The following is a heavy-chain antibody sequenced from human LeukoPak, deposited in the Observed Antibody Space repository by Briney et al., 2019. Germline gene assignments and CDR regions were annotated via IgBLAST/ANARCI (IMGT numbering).Heavy chain of an antibody. Sequence: PGRSLRLSCAASGFTFSRYGMHWVRQAPGKGLEWVAVISYDGSNKYYADSVKGRFTISRDNSKNTLYLQMNSLRAEDTAVYYCAKTLWGPRSCPDYWGQGTLVTVSS. D-gene: IGHD3-16*01. J-gene: IGHJ4*02. CDR2: ISYDGSNK. CDR1: GFTFSRYG. CDR3: AKTLWGPRSCPDY. V-gene: IGHV3-30*18.